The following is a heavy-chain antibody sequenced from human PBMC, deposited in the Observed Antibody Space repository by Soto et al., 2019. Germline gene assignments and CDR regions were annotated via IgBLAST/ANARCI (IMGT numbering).Heavy chain of an antibody. CDR2: ISSVSSYI. Sequence: GGSLRLSCAASGFTFSSYSMNWVRQAPGKGLEWVSSISSVSSYIYYADSVKGRFTISRDNAKNSLYLQMNSLRAEDTAVYYCARARELRFLEWLLRSPFDYWGQGTLVTVSS. J-gene: IGHJ4*02. V-gene: IGHV3-21*01. CDR3: ARARELRFLEWLLRSPFDY. D-gene: IGHD3-3*01. CDR1: GFTFSSYS.